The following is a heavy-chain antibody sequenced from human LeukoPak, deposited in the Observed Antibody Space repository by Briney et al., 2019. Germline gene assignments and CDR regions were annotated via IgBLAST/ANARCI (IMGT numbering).Heavy chain of an antibody. CDR2: INPNSGGT. CDR3: ARDRGEAAAGTTDH. V-gene: IGHV1-2*02. D-gene: IGHD6-13*01. J-gene: IGHJ5*02. CDR1: GYTFTGYY. Sequence: ASVKVSCKASGYTFTGYYMHWVRQAPGQGLEWMGWINPNSGGTNYAQKFQGRVTMTRDTSISTAYMELSRLRSDDTAVYYCARDRGEAAAGTTDHWGQGTLVTVSS.